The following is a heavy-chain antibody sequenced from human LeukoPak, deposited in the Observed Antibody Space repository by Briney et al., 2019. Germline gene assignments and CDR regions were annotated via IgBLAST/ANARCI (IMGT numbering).Heavy chain of an antibody. CDR1: GFTFSTYD. Sequence: GGSLRLSCTASGFTFSTYDMSWVRQAPGKGLEWVSTVRVNGRSTYYADSVRGRFTISRDNSKNALYPQMNSLRAEDTALYYCAKPGEPSNYYFDYWGQGALVTVSA. V-gene: IGHV3-23*01. CDR3: AKPGEPSNYYFDY. J-gene: IGHJ4*02. D-gene: IGHD1-14*01. CDR2: VRVNGRST.